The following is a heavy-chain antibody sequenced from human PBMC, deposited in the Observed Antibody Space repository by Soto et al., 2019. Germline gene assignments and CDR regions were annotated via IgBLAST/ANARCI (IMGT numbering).Heavy chain of an antibody. CDR3: ARRSRVVAAPSQPSYYFDY. Sequence: SETLSLTCAVYGGSFSGYYWSWIRQPPGKGLEWIGEINHSGSTNYNPSLKSRVTISVDTSKNQFSLKLSSVTAADTAVYYCARRSRVVAAPSQPSYYFDYWGQGTLVTAPQ. J-gene: IGHJ4*02. D-gene: IGHD2-15*01. CDR1: GGSFSGYY. V-gene: IGHV4-34*01. CDR2: INHSGST.